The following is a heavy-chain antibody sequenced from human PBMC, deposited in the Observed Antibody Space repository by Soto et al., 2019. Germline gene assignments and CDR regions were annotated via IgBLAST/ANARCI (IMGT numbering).Heavy chain of an antibody. Sequence: GGSLRLSXAASGFTFDDYAMHWVRQAPGKGLEWVSGISWNSGSIGYADSVKGRFTISRDNAKNSLYLQMNSLRAEDTALYYCAKEGSSGYYPRWGYFDYWGQGTLVTVSS. V-gene: IGHV3-9*01. D-gene: IGHD3-22*01. CDR3: AKEGSSGYYPRWGYFDY. J-gene: IGHJ4*02. CDR1: GFTFDDYA. CDR2: ISWNSGSI.